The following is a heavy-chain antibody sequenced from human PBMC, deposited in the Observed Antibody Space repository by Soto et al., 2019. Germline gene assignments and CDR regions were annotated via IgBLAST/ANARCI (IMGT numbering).Heavy chain of an antibody. J-gene: IGHJ2*01. D-gene: IGHD2-15*01. V-gene: IGHV3-23*01. CDR2: ISGSGGST. CDR3: AEDGIRGSVPVSAFLLNRSSDL. Sequence: GKGLEWVSTISGSGGSTYYADAVKGRFSISRDNSMGTLYLQMKSLRVEDTAIFFQAEDGIRGSVPVSAFLLNRSSDL.